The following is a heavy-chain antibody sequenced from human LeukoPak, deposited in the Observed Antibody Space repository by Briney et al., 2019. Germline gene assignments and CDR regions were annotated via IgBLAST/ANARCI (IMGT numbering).Heavy chain of an antibody. CDR2: ISYDGSNK. CDR3: ARTGTVTSLLLGYYYYYGMDV. V-gene: IGHV3-30*03. D-gene: IGHD4-11*01. CDR1: GFTFSSYG. Sequence: PGRSLRLSCAASGFTFSSYGMHWVRQAPGKGLEWEAVISYDGSNKYYADSVKGRFTISRDNSKNTLYLQMNSLRAEDTAVYYCARTGTVTSLLLGYYYYYGMDVWGQGTTVTVSS. J-gene: IGHJ6*02.